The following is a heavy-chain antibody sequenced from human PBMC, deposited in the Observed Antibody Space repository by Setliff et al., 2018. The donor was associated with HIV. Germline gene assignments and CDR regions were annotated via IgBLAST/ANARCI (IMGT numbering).Heavy chain of an antibody. D-gene: IGHD5-12*01. J-gene: IGHJ4*02. Sequence: PGESLKLSCAGSGFTFSSHGMHWVRQPPGKGLEWVAFIRYDGSNENYAASVKGRFTISRDNSKSTVYLQMSSLRVDDTAVYYCAKDVDVGYSRYFDYWGQGTLVTVSS. V-gene: IGHV3-30*02. CDR1: GFTFSSHG. CDR2: IRYDGSNE. CDR3: AKDVDVGYSRYFDY.